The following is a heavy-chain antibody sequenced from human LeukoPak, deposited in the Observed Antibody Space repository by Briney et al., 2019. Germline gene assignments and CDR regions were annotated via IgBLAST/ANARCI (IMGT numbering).Heavy chain of an antibody. CDR1: GFTFTTYW. V-gene: IGHV3-48*01. CDR2: ISSSSSTI. D-gene: IGHD3-3*01. CDR3: ARGQRAHVEWSYYMDV. J-gene: IGHJ6*03. Sequence: PGGSLRLSCAASGFTFTTYWMTWVRQAPGKGLEWVSYISSSSSTIYYADSVKGRFTISRDNAKNSLYLQMNNLRAEDTAVYYCARGQRAHVEWSYYMDVWGKGTTVTVSS.